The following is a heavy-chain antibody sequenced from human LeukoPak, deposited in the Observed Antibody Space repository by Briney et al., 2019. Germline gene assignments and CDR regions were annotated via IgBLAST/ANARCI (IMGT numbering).Heavy chain of an antibody. CDR1: GFTFSSYW. D-gene: IGHD2-15*01. Sequence: PGGSLRLSCAASGFTFSSYWMCWVRQAPGKGLEWVANIKQGGSEKYYVDSVKGRFTISRDNAQHSLYLQINSLAAQAPAVSSCARDSVGAGYYDYWGQGTLVTVSS. CDR3: ARDSVGAGYYDY. J-gene: IGHJ4*02. CDR2: IKQGGSEK. V-gene: IGHV3-7*01.